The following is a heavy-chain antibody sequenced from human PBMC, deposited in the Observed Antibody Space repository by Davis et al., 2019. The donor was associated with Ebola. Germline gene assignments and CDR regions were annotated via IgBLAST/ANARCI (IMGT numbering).Heavy chain of an antibody. D-gene: IGHD3-3*01. Sequence: ASVKVSCKASGYTFTSYGISWVRQAPGQGLEWMGWISAYNGNTNYAQKLQGRVTMTTDTSTSTAYMELRSLRSEDTAVYYCARTTIFGVVIGGMDVWGQGTTVTVSS. CDR2: ISAYNGNT. J-gene: IGHJ6*02. CDR1: GYTFTSYG. CDR3: ARTTIFGVVIGGMDV. V-gene: IGHV1-18*01.